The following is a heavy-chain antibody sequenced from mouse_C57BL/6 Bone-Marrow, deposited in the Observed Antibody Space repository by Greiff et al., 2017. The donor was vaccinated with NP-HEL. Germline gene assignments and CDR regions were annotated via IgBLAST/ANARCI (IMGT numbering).Heavy chain of an antibody. CDR1: GFSLSTFGMG. J-gene: IGHJ1*03. Sequence: QVTLKECGPGILQPSQTLSLTCSFSGFSLSTFGMGVGWIRQPSGKGLEWLAHIWWDDDKYYNPALKSRLTISKDTSKNQVFLKIANVDTADTATYYCARIRRDYYYGSWYFDVWGTGTTVTVSS. CDR2: IWWDDDK. CDR3: ARIRRDYYYGSWYFDV. D-gene: IGHD1-1*01. V-gene: IGHV8-8*01.